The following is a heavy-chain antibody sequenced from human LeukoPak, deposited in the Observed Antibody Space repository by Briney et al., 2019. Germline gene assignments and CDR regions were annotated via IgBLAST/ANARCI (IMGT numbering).Heavy chain of an antibody. V-gene: IGHV3-21*01. CDR3: ARGGAYSSSSRWFDP. CDR1: GFTFSSYS. D-gene: IGHD6-6*01. Sequence: GGSLRLSCAASGFTFSSYSMNWVRQAPGKGLEWVSSISSSSSYIYYADSVKGRFTISRDNAKNSLYLQMNSLRAEDTAVYYCARGGAYSSSSRWFDPWGQGTLVTVSS. J-gene: IGHJ5*02. CDR2: ISSSSSYI.